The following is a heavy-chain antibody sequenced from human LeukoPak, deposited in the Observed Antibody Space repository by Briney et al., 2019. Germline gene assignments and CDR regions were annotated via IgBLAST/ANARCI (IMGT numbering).Heavy chain of an antibody. CDR2: IYPDDSDT. CDR3: ARLAFCTNAVCFSNYYYSMDV. D-gene: IGHD2-8*01. J-gene: IGHJ6*03. Sequence: GESLKISCKGSGYSFISYWIGWVRQMPGKGLGWMGIIYPDDSDTKYSPSFQGQVTISADKSISTAYLQWSSLKASDTAMYYCARLAFCTNAVCFSNYYYSMDVWGRGTTVTVSS. V-gene: IGHV5-51*01. CDR1: GYSFISYW.